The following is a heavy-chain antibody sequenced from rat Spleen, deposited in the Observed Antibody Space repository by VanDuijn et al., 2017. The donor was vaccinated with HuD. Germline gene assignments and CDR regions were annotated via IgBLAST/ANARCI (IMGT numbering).Heavy chain of an antibody. Sequence: EVQLVESDGGLVQPGRSLKLSCAASGFTFSDYNMAWVRQAPKKGLEWVATIGSSISRTYYPDSVKGRFTISRDNAKSSLYLHMNSLKSGDTATYYCTSHGARVSRFAYWGQGTLVTVSS. V-gene: IGHV5-7*01. D-gene: IGHD1-4*01. CDR2: IGSSISRT. J-gene: IGHJ3*01. CDR3: TSHGARVSRFAY. CDR1: GFTFSDYN.